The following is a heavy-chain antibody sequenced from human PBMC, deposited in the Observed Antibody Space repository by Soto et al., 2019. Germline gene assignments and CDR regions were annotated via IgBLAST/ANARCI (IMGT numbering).Heavy chain of an antibody. D-gene: IGHD1-7*01. J-gene: IGHJ6*03. CDR2: INAGNGNT. V-gene: IGHV1-3*01. CDR1: GYTFTSYA. CDR3: ARSGTDYYYYYMDV. Sequence: GASVKVSCKASGYTFTSYAMHWVRQAPGQRLEWMGWINAGNGNTKYSQKFQGRVTITRDTSASTAYMELSSLRSEDTAVYYCARSGTDYYYYYMDVWGKGTTVTVSS.